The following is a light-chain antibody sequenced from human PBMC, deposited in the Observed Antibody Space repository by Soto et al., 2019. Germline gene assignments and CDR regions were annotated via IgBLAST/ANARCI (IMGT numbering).Light chain of an antibody. Sequence: EIVLTQSPGTLSLSPGERATLSCRASQSVRSSHLAWYQQKPGQAPRLLIYGASSRATGIQDRFSGSGSGTDFTLTIRRLEPEDFAVYHCQQYSSSPLTFGGGTKVDIK. CDR3: QQYSSSPLT. CDR1: QSVRSSH. CDR2: GAS. J-gene: IGKJ4*01. V-gene: IGKV3-20*01.